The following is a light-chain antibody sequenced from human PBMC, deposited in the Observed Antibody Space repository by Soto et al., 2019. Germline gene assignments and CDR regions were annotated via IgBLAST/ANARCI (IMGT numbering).Light chain of an antibody. Sequence: QSALTQPASVSGSPGQSITISCTGASSDVGGYNYVSWFQQHPGKAPKLMIYEVSHRPSGVSHRFSGSKSGTTASLTISGLQAEDEADYYCSSYTRSFTVVFGGGTQLTVL. V-gene: IGLV2-14*01. J-gene: IGLJ2*01. CDR3: SSYTRSFTVV. CDR2: EVS. CDR1: SSDVGGYNY.